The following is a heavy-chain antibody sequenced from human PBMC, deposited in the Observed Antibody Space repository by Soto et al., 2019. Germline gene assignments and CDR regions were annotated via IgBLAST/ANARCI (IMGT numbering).Heavy chain of an antibody. CDR3: ARDRIAAADTPFDY. CDR1: GFIFSTYS. Sequence: GGSLRLSCAASGFIFSTYSMNWVRQAPGKGLEWVSYISGSSSTIYYADSVKGRFTISRDNAKNSLYLQMNSLRDEDTAVYFCARDRIAAADTPFDYWGQGALVTVSS. V-gene: IGHV3-48*02. CDR2: ISGSSSTI. D-gene: IGHD6-13*01. J-gene: IGHJ4*02.